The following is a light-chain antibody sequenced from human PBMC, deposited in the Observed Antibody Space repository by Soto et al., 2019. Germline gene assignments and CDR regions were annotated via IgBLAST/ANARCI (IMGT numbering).Light chain of an antibody. V-gene: IGKV3-20*01. CDR1: QSVSSSY. Sequence: EIVLTPSPGTLSLSPGERATLSCRASQSVSSSYLAWYQQKPGQAPRLLIYGASSRATGIPDRFSGSGSGTDFTLTISRLEPEDFAVYYCQQYGSSYTFGQGTRLEI. CDR2: GAS. J-gene: IGKJ5*01. CDR3: QQYGSSYT.